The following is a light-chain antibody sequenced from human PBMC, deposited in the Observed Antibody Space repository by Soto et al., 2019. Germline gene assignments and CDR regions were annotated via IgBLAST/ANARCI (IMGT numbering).Light chain of an antibody. Sequence: DIQMTQSPSSLSASVGDRVTITCRASQSISSYLNWYQQKPGKAPKLLLYAASSLQSGVPSRFTGMCSGTDFTLTISNPPPEDFAPYSGQQSYSTPALTFGGGTKVEIK. J-gene: IGKJ4*01. V-gene: IGKV1-39*01. CDR2: AAS. CDR3: QQSYSTPALT. CDR1: QSISSY.